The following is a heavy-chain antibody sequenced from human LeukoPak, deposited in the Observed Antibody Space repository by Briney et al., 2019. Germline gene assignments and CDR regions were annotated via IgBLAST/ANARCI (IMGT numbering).Heavy chain of an antibody. Sequence: ASAKVSCKASGYTFTSYYMHWVRQAPGQGLEWMGIINPSGGSTSYAQKFQGRVTMTRDTSTSTVYMELSSLRSEDTAVYYCAREFSEHDAFDIWGQGTMVTVSS. J-gene: IGHJ3*02. V-gene: IGHV1-46*01. CDR3: AREFSEHDAFDI. D-gene: IGHD6-25*01. CDR2: INPSGGST. CDR1: GYTFTSYY.